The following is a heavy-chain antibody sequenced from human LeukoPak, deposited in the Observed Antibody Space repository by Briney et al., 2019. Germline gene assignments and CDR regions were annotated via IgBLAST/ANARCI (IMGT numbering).Heavy chain of an antibody. CDR2: MNPNSGNT. D-gene: IGHD2-15*01. V-gene: IGHV1-8*02. CDR3: ARVCSGGSCYYSDS. CDR1: GYTFTSYD. J-gene: IGHJ4*02. Sequence: ASVKDSCKASGYTFTSYDINWVRQATGQGLEWMGWMNPNSGNTGYAQKFQGRVTMTTDTSTSTAYMELRSLRSDDTAIYYCARVCSGGSCYYSDSWGQGTLVTVSS.